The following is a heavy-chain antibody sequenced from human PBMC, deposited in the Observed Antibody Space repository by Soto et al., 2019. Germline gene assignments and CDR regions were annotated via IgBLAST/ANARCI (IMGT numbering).Heavy chain of an antibody. CDR3: AREPIYDYVWGSYRHTHFDY. CDR2: IYYSGST. CDR1: GGSISSGGYY. J-gene: IGHJ4*02. V-gene: IGHV4-31*03. Sequence: SETLSLTCTVSGGSISSGGYYWSWIRQHPGKGLEWIGYIYYSGSTYYNPSLKSRVTISVDTSKNQFSLKLSSVTAADTAVYYCAREPIYDYVWGSYRHTHFDYWGQGTLVTVSS. D-gene: IGHD3-16*02.